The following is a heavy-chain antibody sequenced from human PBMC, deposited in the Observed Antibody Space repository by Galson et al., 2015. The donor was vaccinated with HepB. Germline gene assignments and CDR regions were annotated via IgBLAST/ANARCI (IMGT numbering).Heavy chain of an antibody. Sequence: SVKVSCKASGYSFTTYDINWVRQASGQWLEWMGWMNPSSGNTGYAQKFRGRVTMTRNISISTAYMELSSLRSEDTAIYYCARLTVAPTLKGFYYGSDVWGRGTTVTVSS. D-gene: IGHD7-27*01. V-gene: IGHV1-8*01. J-gene: IGHJ6*02. CDR3: ARLTVAPTLKGFYYGSDV. CDR2: MNPSSGNT. CDR1: GYSFTTYD.